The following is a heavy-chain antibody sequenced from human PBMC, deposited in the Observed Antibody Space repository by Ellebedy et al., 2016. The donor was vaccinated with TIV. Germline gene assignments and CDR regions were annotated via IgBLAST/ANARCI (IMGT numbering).Heavy chain of an antibody. CDR2: ISYDGSNK. J-gene: IGHJ4*02. D-gene: IGHD1-26*01. Sequence: GESLKISXAASGFTFSSYAMHWVRQAPGKGLAWVAVISYDGSNKYYADSVKGRFTISRDASKNTLYLQMNSLRAEDTAVFYCAGGPDLYRPPFDYWGQGALVTVSS. V-gene: IGHV3-30-3*01. CDR1: GFTFSSYA. CDR3: AGGPDLYRPPFDY.